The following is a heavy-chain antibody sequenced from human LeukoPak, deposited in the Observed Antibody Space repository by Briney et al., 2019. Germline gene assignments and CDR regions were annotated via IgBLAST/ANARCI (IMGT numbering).Heavy chain of an antibody. D-gene: IGHD4-11*01. Sequence: ASVKVSCKASGYTFTSYDINWVRQATGQGLEWMGWMNPNSGNTGYAQKFQGRVTITRNTSISTAYMELSSLRSEDTAVYYCARDTDYRPNVFDYWGQGTLVTVSS. CDR1: GYTFTSYD. J-gene: IGHJ4*02. CDR2: MNPNSGNT. CDR3: ARDTDYRPNVFDY. V-gene: IGHV1-8*03.